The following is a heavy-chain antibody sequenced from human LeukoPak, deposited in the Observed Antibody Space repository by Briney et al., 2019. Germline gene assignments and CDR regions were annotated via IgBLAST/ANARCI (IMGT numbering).Heavy chain of an antibody. CDR3: ARSATRSQLSSLDY. J-gene: IGHJ4*02. Sequence: SETLSLTCTVSGGSISSSSYYWGWIRQPPGKGLEWIGSIYYSGSTYYNPSLKSRVTISVDTSKNQFSLKLSSVTAADTAVYYCARSATRSQLSSLDYWGQGTLVTVSS. CDR1: GGSISSSSYY. D-gene: IGHD2-2*01. CDR2: IYYSGST. V-gene: IGHV4-39*01.